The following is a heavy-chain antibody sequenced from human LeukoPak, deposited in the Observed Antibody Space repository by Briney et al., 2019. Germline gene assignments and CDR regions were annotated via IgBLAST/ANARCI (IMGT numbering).Heavy chain of an antibody. D-gene: IGHD1-1*01. Sequence: ASVKVSCKVSGYSLSDLSIHWVRHVGGKGLEWMGGFEPEEGEHGETIFAQSFEDRLTLTEDTAADTAYMELASLTSEDMAVYYCASDRLEIYSFHIWGQGTMVTVSS. CDR3: ASDRLEIYSFHI. J-gene: IGHJ3*02. V-gene: IGHV1-24*01. CDR1: GYSLSDLS. CDR2: FEPEEGEHGET.